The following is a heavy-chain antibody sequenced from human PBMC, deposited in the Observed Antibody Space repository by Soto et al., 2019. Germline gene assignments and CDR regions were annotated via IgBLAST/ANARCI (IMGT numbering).Heavy chain of an antibody. CDR2: ISSSSSYI. V-gene: IGHV3-21*01. CDR1: GFTFSSYS. Sequence: EVQLVESGGGLVKPGGSLRLSCAASGFTFSSYSMNWVRQAPGKRLEWVSSISSSSSYIYYAESVKGRFTISRENAKNSLYLQMNSLRAEDTAVYYCARVGAAGGFDYWGQGTLVTVSS. J-gene: IGHJ4*02. D-gene: IGHD6-13*01. CDR3: ARVGAAGGFDY.